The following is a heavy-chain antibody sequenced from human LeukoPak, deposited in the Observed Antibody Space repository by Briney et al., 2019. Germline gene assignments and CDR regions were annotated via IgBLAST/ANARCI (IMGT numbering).Heavy chain of an antibody. Sequence: ASVKVSCKASGYSFTTYHMHWVRQAPGQGLEWMGIINPSGGSTNYAQNFQGRVTMTRDMSTSTVCMELSSLRSEDTAVYYCAREAVTIFALVRTQTTKSPHRFDPWGQGTLVTVSS. CDR3: AREAVTIFALVRTQTTKSPHRFDP. V-gene: IGHV1-46*01. J-gene: IGHJ5*02. D-gene: IGHD3/OR15-3a*01. CDR2: INPSGGST. CDR1: GYSFTTYH.